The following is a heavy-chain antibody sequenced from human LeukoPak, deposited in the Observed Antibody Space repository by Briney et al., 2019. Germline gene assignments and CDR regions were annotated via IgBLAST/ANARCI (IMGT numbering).Heavy chain of an antibody. D-gene: IGHD1-26*01. J-gene: IGHJ4*02. CDR3: SREVGGSYWDY. Sequence: PGGSLRLSCTASGFTFDYYTMTWFRQAPGMGLEWVGLIRSKAYGRTTEHAASVRGRFTISRDDSKSIAYLQMNSLKNEDTALYYCSREVGGSYWDYWGRGNQVTVSS. CDR1: GFTFDYYT. V-gene: IGHV3-49*03. CDR2: IRSKAYGRTT.